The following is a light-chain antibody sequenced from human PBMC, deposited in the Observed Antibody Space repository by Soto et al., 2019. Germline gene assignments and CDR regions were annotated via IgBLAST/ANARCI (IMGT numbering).Light chain of an antibody. CDR1: QAIRTW. CDR2: AAS. CDR3: QQANSFPRT. V-gene: IGKV1D-12*01. J-gene: IGKJ1*01. Sequence: DIQMTQSPSSVSASVGDRVTITCRASQAIRTWLAWYQQKPGKAPKLLIYAASNLQTGVPSRFSGSGSGTDFTLTISSLRPEDFATYYCQQANSFPRTFGQGTKVEIK.